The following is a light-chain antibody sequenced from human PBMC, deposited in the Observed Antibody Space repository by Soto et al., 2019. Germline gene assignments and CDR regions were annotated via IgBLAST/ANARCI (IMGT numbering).Light chain of an antibody. CDR3: QQYNNWPLIT. V-gene: IGKV3-20*01. Sequence: NVLTHSPGTLSLSPGERATLSFRSSQSVSSSYLAWYQQKPGQAPRLLIYGASSRATGIPDRFSGSGSGTDFTLTIRRLEPEDSAVYYCQQYNNWPLITFGQGTRLENK. CDR2: GAS. CDR1: QSVSSSY. J-gene: IGKJ5*01.